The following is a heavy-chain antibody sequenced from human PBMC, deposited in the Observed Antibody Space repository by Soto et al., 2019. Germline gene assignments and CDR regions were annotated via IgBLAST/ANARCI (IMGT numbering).Heavy chain of an antibody. J-gene: IGHJ4*02. V-gene: IGHV1-18*04. D-gene: IGHD3-16*01. Sequence: GASVKVSCKASGYTFTTYGIAWVRQAPGQGLEWMGWISTYDGSINYAQNIQGRVSMSTDPSTSTAYMELRNLRSDDTAIYYCAINYGTLIGANYFDYWGQGALVTVSS. CDR1: GYTFTTYG. CDR3: AINYGTLIGANYFDY. CDR2: ISTYDGSI.